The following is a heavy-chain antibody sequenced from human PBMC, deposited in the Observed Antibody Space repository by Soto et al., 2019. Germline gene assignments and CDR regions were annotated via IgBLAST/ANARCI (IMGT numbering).Heavy chain of an antibody. D-gene: IGHD4-17*01. J-gene: IGHJ4*02. CDR3: ARDPDYGDYWGYFCDS. Sequence: QVQLVQSGAKVKKPGASVKVSCKTSGYTFAAYYIHWIRQAPGQGLEWMGWINPTSGGTVYAQNFQDRVTMTTDTSISTAYMELRRLNSDDTAVYYCARDPDYGDYWGYFCDSWGQGTPVTVSS. CDR2: INPTSGGT. CDR1: GYTFAAYY. V-gene: IGHV1-2*02.